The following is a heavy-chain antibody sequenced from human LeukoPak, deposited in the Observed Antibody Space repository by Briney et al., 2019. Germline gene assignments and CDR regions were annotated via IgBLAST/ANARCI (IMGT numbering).Heavy chain of an antibody. V-gene: IGHV4-34*01. CDR1: GGSFSGYY. Sequence: SETLSLTCAVYGGSFSGYYWSWIRQPPGKGLEWIGEINHSGSTNYNPSLKSRVTISVDTSKNQFSLKLSSVTAADTAVYYCVRGATVVGATPFDYWGQGTLVTVSS. CDR3: VRGATVVGATPFDY. CDR2: INHSGST. J-gene: IGHJ4*02. D-gene: IGHD1-26*01.